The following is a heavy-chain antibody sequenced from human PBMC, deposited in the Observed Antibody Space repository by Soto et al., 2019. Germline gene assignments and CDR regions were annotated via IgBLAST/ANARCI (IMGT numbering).Heavy chain of an antibody. CDR3: ARGLDTYYYDSSFWFDP. Sequence: QVPLVQSGAEVKKPGASVKVSCQASGYTFTSYDINWVRQATGQGLEWMGWMNPNSGNTGYAQKFQGRVTMTRNTSISTAYMELSSLRSEDTAVYYCARGLDTYYYDSSFWFDPWGQGTLVTVSS. CDR1: GYTFTSYD. CDR2: MNPNSGNT. D-gene: IGHD3-22*01. V-gene: IGHV1-8*01. J-gene: IGHJ5*02.